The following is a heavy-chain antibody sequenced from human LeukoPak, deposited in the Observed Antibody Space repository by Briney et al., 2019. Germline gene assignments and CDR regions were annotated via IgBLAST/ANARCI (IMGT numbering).Heavy chain of an antibody. CDR2: INHDGSDT. CDR3: VRGGPSTWS. Sequence: GGSLRLSCAASAFSLNAYNMHWVRQVPGRGPVWVSRINHDGSDTIYADSVRGRFTISRDDAKNTLYLQMNNLRAEDTAVYYCVRGGPSTWSWGQGTLVTVSS. J-gene: IGHJ5*02. V-gene: IGHV3-74*01. CDR1: AFSLNAYN. D-gene: IGHD2-15*01.